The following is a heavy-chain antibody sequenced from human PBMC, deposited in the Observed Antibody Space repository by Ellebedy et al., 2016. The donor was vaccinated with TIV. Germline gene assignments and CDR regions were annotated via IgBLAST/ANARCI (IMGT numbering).Heavy chain of an antibody. V-gene: IGHV3-23*01. CDR3: ARGAPPEYYYDSSGYYPLDY. Sequence: GESLKISCSASGFTFNIYAMSWVRQAPGKGLEWVSLISASGDSTYYADSVKGRFTISRDNSKNTLYLQVNSLRAEDTAVYYCARGAPPEYYYDSSGYYPLDYWGQGTLVTVSS. D-gene: IGHD3-22*01. CDR1: GFTFNIYA. J-gene: IGHJ4*02. CDR2: ISASGDST.